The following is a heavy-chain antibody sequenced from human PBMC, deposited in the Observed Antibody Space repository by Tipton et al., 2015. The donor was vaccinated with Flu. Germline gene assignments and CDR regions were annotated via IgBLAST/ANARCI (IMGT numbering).Heavy chain of an antibody. J-gene: IGHJ6*02. V-gene: IGHV1-8*01. CDR1: GYTFTSYD. CDR3: GRVRAGDSDGYTFYYYGMDV. Sequence: QLVQSGAEVKKPGASVKDSCKASGYTFTSYDINWVRQATGQGLEWMGWMNPNSGNTGYAQKFQGRVTMTRNTSISTAYMELSSLRSEDTAVSYCGRVRAGDSDGYTFYYYGMDVWGQGTTVTVSS. CDR2: MNPNSGNT. D-gene: IGHD5-18*01.